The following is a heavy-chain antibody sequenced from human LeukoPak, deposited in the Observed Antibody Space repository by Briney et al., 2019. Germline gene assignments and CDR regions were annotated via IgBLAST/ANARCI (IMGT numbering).Heavy chain of an antibody. Sequence: GASVTLSCTASGYLFTAYYLPWVTQAPGQGLEWMGRINPNSGGTNYEQKFQGRVTMTRDTSISTAYMELSRLRSDDTAVYYCARERHNLDDAFDIWGEGTMVTVSS. CDR3: ARERHNLDDAFDI. CDR1: GYLFTAYY. D-gene: IGHD5-24*01. V-gene: IGHV1-2*06. CDR2: INPNSGGT. J-gene: IGHJ3*02.